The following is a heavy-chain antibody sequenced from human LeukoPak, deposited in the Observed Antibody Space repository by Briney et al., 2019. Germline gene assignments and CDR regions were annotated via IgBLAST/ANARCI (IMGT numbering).Heavy chain of an antibody. J-gene: IGHJ4*02. CDR2: ISAYNGNT. V-gene: IGHV1-18*01. CDR3: ARDVEQQLVRAVDY. D-gene: IGHD6-13*01. Sequence: ASVKVSCKASGYTFTSYGISWVRQAPGQGLDWMGWISAYNGNTNYAQKLQGRVTMTTDTSTSTAYMELRSLRSDDTAVYYCARDVEQQLVRAVDYWGQGTLVTVSS. CDR1: GYTFTSYG.